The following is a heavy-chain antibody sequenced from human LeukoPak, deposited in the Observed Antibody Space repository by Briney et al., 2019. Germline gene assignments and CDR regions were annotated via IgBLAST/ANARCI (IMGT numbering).Heavy chain of an antibody. Sequence: GASVKVSCKASGYTFTGYYMHWVRQAPGQGLEWMGRINPNSGGTNYAQKFQGRVTMTGDTSISTAYMELSRLRSDDTAVYYCARAVQFYSSSWYSGCYYMDVWGKGTTVTVSS. J-gene: IGHJ6*03. V-gene: IGHV1-2*06. CDR3: ARAVQFYSSSWYSGCYYMDV. CDR1: GYTFTGYY. D-gene: IGHD6-13*01. CDR2: INPNSGGT.